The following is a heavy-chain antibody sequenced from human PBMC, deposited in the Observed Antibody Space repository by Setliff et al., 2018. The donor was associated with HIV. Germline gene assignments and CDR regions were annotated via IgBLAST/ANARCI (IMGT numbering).Heavy chain of an antibody. CDR2: FSYSVIT. CDR3: ARDYTNAFDI. D-gene: IGHD3-16*01. J-gene: IGHJ3*02. Sequence: PSETLSLTCTISSYSINSDYWWGWIRQPPGKGLEWIGYFSYSVITNYNPSLKSRVTISVDTSKNQFSLNLNSVTAADTAVYYCARDYTNAFDIWGQGTMVTVSS. V-gene: IGHV4-61*01. CDR1: SYSINSDYW.